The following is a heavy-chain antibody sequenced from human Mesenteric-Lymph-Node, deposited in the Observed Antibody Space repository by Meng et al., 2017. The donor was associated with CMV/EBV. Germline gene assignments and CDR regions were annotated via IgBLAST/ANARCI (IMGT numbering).Heavy chain of an antibody. Sequence: LSCAASGFTFSDAWMSWFRQAPGKELEWVGRIKSKTDGGTTDYAAPVQGRFTISRDDSKNTLYLQMNSLKTEDTAVYYCTTGVATIVYWGQGTLVTVSS. V-gene: IGHV3-15*01. D-gene: IGHD5-12*01. CDR1: GFTFSDAW. CDR3: TTGVATIVY. CDR2: IKSKTDGGTT. J-gene: IGHJ4*02.